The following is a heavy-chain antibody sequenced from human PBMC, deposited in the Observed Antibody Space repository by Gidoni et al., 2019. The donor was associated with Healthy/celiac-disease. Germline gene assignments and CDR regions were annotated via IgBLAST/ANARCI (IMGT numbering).Heavy chain of an antibody. J-gene: IGHJ3*02. D-gene: IGHD6-19*01. Sequence: EVQLVESGGGLVQPGGSLRLSCAASGFTFSSYSMNWVRQAPGKGLEWVSYISSSSSTIYYADSVKGRFTISRDNAKNSLYLQMNSLRAEDTAVYYCARVDGVAGTVDDAFDIWGQGTMVTVSS. CDR3: ARVDGVAGTVDDAFDI. V-gene: IGHV3-48*01. CDR1: GFTFSSYS. CDR2: ISSSSSTI.